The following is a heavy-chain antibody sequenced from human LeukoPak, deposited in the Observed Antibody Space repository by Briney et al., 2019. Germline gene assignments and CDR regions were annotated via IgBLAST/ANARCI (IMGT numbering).Heavy chain of an antibody. CDR2: ISYDGSNK. J-gene: IGHJ4*02. CDR1: GFTFSSYG. Sequence: GGSLRLSCAASGFTFSSYGMHWIRQAPGKGLEWVAVISYDGSNKYYADSVKGRFTISRDNSKNTLYLQMNSLRAEDTAVYYCAKDQYYYDSSGYYGYWGQGTLVTVSS. V-gene: IGHV3-30*18. D-gene: IGHD3-22*01. CDR3: AKDQYYYDSSGYYGY.